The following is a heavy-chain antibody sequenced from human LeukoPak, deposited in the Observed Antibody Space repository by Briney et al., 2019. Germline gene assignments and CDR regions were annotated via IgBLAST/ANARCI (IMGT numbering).Heavy chain of an antibody. CDR2: IYTDGSST. CDR1: GFTFSNYW. V-gene: IGHV3-74*01. J-gene: IGHJ5*02. Sequence: GGSLRLSCAASGFTFSNYWMHWVRQAPGKRLVWVSRIYTDGSSTDYADSVKGRFTISRDNAKNTLYLHMNSLRAEDTAVYYCARDLDGYRSGNGAWGQGTLVTVSS. D-gene: IGHD5-12*01. CDR3: ARDLDGYRSGNGA.